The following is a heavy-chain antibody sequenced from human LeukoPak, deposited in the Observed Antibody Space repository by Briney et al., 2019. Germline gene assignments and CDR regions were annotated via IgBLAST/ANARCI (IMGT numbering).Heavy chain of an antibody. CDR1: GFTFSSYS. D-gene: IGHD4-17*01. V-gene: IGHV3-21*01. Sequence: KTGGSLRLSCAASGFTFSSYSMNWVRQALGKGLEWVSSISSSSYIYYADSVKGRFTISRDNAKNSLYLQMNSLRAEDTAVYYCARTFASDYGDYWFGYWGQGTLVTVSS. CDR2: ISSSSYI. CDR3: ARTFASDYGDYWFGY. J-gene: IGHJ4*02.